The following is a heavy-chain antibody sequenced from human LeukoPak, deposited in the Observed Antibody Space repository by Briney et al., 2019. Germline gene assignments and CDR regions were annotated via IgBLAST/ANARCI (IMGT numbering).Heavy chain of an antibody. J-gene: IGHJ3*02. D-gene: IGHD2-2*01. CDR1: GGSISSSSYY. Sequence: SETLSLTCTVSGGSISSSSYYWGWIRQPPEKGLEWIGSIYYSGSTYYNPSLKSRVTISVDTSKNQFSLKLSSVTAADTAVYYCARQLYCSSTSCWGSAFDIWGQGTMVTVSS. CDR3: ARQLYCSSTSCWGSAFDI. CDR2: IYYSGST. V-gene: IGHV4-39*01.